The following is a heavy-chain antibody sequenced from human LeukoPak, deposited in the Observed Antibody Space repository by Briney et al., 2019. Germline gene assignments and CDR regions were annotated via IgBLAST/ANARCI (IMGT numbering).Heavy chain of an antibody. CDR3: ARGGRAAIDY. Sequence: SETLSLTCTDSGGSISSYYWSWIRQPPGKGLEWIGYIYYSGSTNYNPSLKSRVTISVDTSKNQFSLKLSSVTAADTAVYYCARGGRAAIDYWGQGTLVTVSS. CDR2: IYYSGST. J-gene: IGHJ4*02. CDR1: GGSISSYY. V-gene: IGHV4-59*01. D-gene: IGHD2-15*01.